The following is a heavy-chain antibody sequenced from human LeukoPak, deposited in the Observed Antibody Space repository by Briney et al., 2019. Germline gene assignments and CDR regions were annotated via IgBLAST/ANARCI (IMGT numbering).Heavy chain of an antibody. CDR3: ARELGYCSSTSCYSDSDFDY. Sequence: ASVKVSCKASGYSFTTYAMNWVRQAPGQGLEWMGWINTNTGIPTYAQGFTGRFVFSLDTSVSTAYLQISSLKAEDTAVYYCARELGYCSSTSCYSDSDFDYWGQGTLVTVSS. D-gene: IGHD2-2*01. CDR1: GYSFTTYA. V-gene: IGHV7-4-1*02. CDR2: INTNTGIP. J-gene: IGHJ4*02.